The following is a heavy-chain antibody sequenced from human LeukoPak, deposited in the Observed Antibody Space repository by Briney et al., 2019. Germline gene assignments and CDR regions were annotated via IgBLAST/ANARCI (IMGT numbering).Heavy chain of an antibody. CDR2: ISAYNGNT. J-gene: IGHJ6*03. CDR1: GYTFMSYG. V-gene: IGHV1-18*01. Sequence: GASVKVSCKASGYTFMSYGITWVRQAPGQGLEWMGWISAYNGNTNYAQKLQGRVTMTTDTSTSTAYMELRSLRSDDTAVYYCARGILLYSSSPRSYYYYYYMDVWGKGTTVTVSS. D-gene: IGHD6-6*01. CDR3: ARGILLYSSSPRSYYYYYYMDV.